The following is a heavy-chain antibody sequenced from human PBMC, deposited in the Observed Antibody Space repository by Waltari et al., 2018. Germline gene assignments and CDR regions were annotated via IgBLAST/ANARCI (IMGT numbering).Heavy chain of an antibody. V-gene: IGHV3-7*01. CDR1: GFTLSDYW. CDR2: IKQDGNEK. J-gene: IGHJ4*02. D-gene: IGHD5-18*01. Sequence: EVQLVESGGALVQPGGSLKLACAASGFTLSDYWMSWVRQAPGKGLEWVANIKQDGNEKYYVDSVKGRVTISRDNAKNSLYLQMNSLRAEDAAVYYCARIYGYSYPLDYWGQGTLVTVSS. CDR3: ARIYGYSYPLDY.